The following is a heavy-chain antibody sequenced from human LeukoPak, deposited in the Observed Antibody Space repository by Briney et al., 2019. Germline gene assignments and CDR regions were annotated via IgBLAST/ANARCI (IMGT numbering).Heavy chain of an antibody. V-gene: IGHV1-18*01. CDR1: DYTFTNYG. CDR2: ISAYNGKT. Sequence: ASVKVSCKASDYTFTNYGISWVRQAPGQGFEWMGWISAYNGKTYYAQKFQGRVTVTTDTSTSTAYMDLRSLRSDDTAVYYCARTNLDCKSGVCYDYWGQGTPVTVSS. D-gene: IGHD2-8*01. CDR3: ARTNLDCKSGVCYDY. J-gene: IGHJ4*02.